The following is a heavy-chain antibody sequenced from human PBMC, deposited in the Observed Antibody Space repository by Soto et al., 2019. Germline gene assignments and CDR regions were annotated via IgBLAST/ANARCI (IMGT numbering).Heavy chain of an antibody. CDR2: ISVYNGNT. J-gene: IGHJ6*02. Sequence: QVQLVQSGAEVKKPGASVKVSCKASGYTFTNYGVNWVRQAPGQGPEWMGWISVYNGNTNYAQKLQGRVTMTTDTSASTAYMELGSLRSDDTDVYYCARDWNSFSCYYYVMDVWGHGTTVTVSS. CDR3: ARDWNSFSCYYYVMDV. D-gene: IGHD1-7*01. V-gene: IGHV1-18*01. CDR1: GYTFTNYG.